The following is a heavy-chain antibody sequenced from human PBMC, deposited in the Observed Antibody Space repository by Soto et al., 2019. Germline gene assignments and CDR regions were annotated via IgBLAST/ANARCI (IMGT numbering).Heavy chain of an antibody. D-gene: IGHD2-15*01. Sequence: GGSLRLSYAASGYTFSSYSMNWVRQAPGRGLEWVAAISGTSDYIYYADSVKGRFTISRDNAKTSLYIQMNSLRAEDTAVYYCARDHRYCSGSSCRPYYYYYGMDVWGQGTTVTVSS. CDR2: ISGTSDYI. V-gene: IGHV3-21*01. J-gene: IGHJ6*02. CDR1: GYTFSSYS. CDR3: ARDHRYCSGSSCRPYYYYYGMDV.